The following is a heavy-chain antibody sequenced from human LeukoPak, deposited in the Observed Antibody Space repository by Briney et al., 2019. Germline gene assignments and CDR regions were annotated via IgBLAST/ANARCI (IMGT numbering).Heavy chain of an antibody. Sequence: GGSLRLSCASSGFTFSSYAMHWVRQAPGKGLEWVVVISYDGSNKYYADSVKGRFTISRDNSKNTLYLQMNSLRAEDTAVYYCASPRREQQLDSFDYRGQGTLVTVS. D-gene: IGHD6-13*01. J-gene: IGHJ4*02. CDR2: ISYDGSNK. CDR3: ASPRREQQLDSFDY. V-gene: IGHV3-30*01. CDR1: GFTFSSYA.